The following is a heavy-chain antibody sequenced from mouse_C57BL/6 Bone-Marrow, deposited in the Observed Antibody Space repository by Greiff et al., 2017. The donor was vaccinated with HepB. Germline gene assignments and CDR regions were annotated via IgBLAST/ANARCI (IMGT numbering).Heavy chain of an antibody. CDR1: GFTFSSYA. CDR3: ARDGYYPWFAY. V-gene: IGHV5-4*01. J-gene: IGHJ3*01. D-gene: IGHD2-3*01. CDR2: ISDGGSYT. Sequence: DVQLVESGGGLVKPGGSLKLSCAASGFTFSSYAMSWVRQTPEKRLEWVATISDGGSYTYYPDNVKGRFTISRDNAKNNLYLQMSHLKSEDTAMYYCARDGYYPWFAYWGQGTLVTVSA.